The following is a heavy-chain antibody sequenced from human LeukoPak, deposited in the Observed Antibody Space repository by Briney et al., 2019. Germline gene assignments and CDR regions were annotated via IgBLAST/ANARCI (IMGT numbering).Heavy chain of an antibody. D-gene: IGHD3-10*01. J-gene: IGHJ5*02. V-gene: IGHV4-59*08. CDR2: IYYSGST. CDR3: ARHSNYGSGSYYRYWFDP. Sequence: WEALSLTRTVSGGSMSSYYWSWIRQPPGKGLEWIGYIYYSGSTNYNPPLKSRVTISVDTSKNQFSLKLSSVTAADTAVYCCARHSNYGSGSYYRYWFDPWGQGTLVTVSS. CDR1: GGSMSSYY.